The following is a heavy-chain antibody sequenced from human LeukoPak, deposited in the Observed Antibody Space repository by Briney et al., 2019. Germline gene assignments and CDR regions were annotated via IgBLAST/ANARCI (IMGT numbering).Heavy chain of an antibody. CDR3: ARNSGGRRYYFTD. V-gene: IGHV3-33*01. CDR2: LYTDGSTK. CDR1: GFIFSNSG. D-gene: IGHD3-10*01. J-gene: IGHJ4*02. Sequence: PGGSLRLSCAASGFIFSNSGMHWVRQAPGKGLEWMTVLYTDGSTKYYADSVKGRFTISRDNSQNTLYLQMNSLRADDTAVYYCARNSGGRRYYFTDWGQGTLVTVSS.